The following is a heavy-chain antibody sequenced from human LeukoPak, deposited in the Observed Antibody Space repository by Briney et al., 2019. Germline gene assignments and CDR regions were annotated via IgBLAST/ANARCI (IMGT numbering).Heavy chain of an antibody. CDR1: GYSFTNYW. D-gene: IGHD3-22*01. V-gene: IGHV5-51*01. CDR3: ARHPSYYDNSGYYYADY. CDR2: IRPGASHS. Sequence: GESLKISCEGSGYSFTNYWIAWVRQMPGKGLEWMGIIRPGASHSRYSPSFQGQVTISADKSIATAYLQWSSLRASDTAMYYCARHPSYYDNSGYYYADYWGQGTLVTVSS. J-gene: IGHJ4*02.